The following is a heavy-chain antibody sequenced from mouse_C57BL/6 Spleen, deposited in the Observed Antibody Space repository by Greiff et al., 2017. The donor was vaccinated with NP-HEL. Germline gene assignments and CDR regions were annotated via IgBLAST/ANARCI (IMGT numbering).Heavy chain of an antibody. V-gene: IGHV1-18*01. CDR2: INPNNGGT. D-gene: IGHD1-1*01. J-gene: IGHJ4*01. CDR1: GYTFTDYN. CDR3: ARGPLLLRGYYAMDY. Sequence: EVQLQQSGPELVKPGASVKIPCKASGYTFTDYNMDWVKQSHGKSLEWIGDINPNNGGTIYNQKFKGKATLTVDKSSSTAYMELRSLTSEDTAVYYCARGPLLLRGYYAMDYWGQGTSVTVSS.